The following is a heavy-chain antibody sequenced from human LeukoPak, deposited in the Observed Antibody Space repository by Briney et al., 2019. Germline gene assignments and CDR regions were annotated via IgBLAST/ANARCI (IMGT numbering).Heavy chain of an antibody. CDR1: GGSISSGSYY. D-gene: IGHD3-3*01. V-gene: IGHV4-61*02. CDR3: ARGVRYDFWSGYYIAYYFDY. J-gene: IGHJ4*02. Sequence: PSETLSLTCTVSGGSISSGSYYWSWIRQPAGKGLEWIGRIYTSGSTNYNPSLKSRVTISVDTSKNQFSLKLSSVTAADTAVYYCARGVRYDFWSGYYIAYYFDYWGQGTLVTVSS. CDR2: IYTSGST.